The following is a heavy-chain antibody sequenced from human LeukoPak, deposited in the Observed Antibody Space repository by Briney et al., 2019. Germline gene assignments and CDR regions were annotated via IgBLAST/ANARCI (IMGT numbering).Heavy chain of an antibody. J-gene: IGHJ4*02. CDR1: GFTVSSSH. CDR3: ARLYNYVLDY. V-gene: IGHV3-53*01. CDR2: IYSGGDT. Sequence: GGSLRLSCAASGFTVSSSHMTWVRQAVGKGLEWVSFIYSGGDTSYADSVKGRFTISRDNSKNTLYLQMNSLRAEDTAVYYCARLYNYVLDYWGQGTLVTVSS. D-gene: IGHD3-10*02.